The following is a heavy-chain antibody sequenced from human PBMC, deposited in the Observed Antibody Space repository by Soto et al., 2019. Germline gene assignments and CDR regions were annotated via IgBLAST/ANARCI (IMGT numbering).Heavy chain of an antibody. D-gene: IGHD3-16*01. V-gene: IGHV3-66*01. CDR2: IYSGGST. CDR3: AAYSHKGY. J-gene: IGHJ4*02. CDR1: GFTVSNNY. Sequence: EEQLVESGGDLVQPGGSLRLSCAASGFTVSNNYMSWVRQAPGKGLEWVSLIYSGGSTYYADSMKGRFTISRDSSKNTLYLQMNSLRAKDTAMYYCAAYSHKGYWGQGTLVTVSS.